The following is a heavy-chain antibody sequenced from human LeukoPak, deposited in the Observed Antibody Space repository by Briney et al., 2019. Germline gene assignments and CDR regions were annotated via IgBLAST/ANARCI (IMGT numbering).Heavy chain of an antibody. CDR1: GGSISSGDYY. D-gene: IGHD2-2*01. Sequence: SQTLSLTCTVSGGSISSGDYYWSWIRQPPGKGLEWIGYIYYSGSTYYNPSLKSRVTISVDTSKNQFSLKLSSVTAADTAVYYCARVAGYCSSTSCYRAFDIWGQGTMVTVSS. V-gene: IGHV4-30-4*01. J-gene: IGHJ3*02. CDR3: ARVAGYCSSTSCYRAFDI. CDR2: IYYSGST.